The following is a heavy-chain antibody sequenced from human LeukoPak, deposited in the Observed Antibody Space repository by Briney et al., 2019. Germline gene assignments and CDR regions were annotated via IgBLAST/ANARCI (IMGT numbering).Heavy chain of an antibody. CDR1: GFTFSSYW. V-gene: IGHV3-33*08. CDR3: AREWGLIAVAGGPGY. CDR2: IWYDGQNK. J-gene: IGHJ4*02. D-gene: IGHD6-19*01. Sequence: PGGSLRLSCAASGFTFSSYWMSWVRQAPGKGLEWVALIWYDGQNKYYADSVKGRFNISRDNSKSILFLQMNDLRAEDTALYFCAREWGLIAVAGGPGYWGQGTPVTVSS.